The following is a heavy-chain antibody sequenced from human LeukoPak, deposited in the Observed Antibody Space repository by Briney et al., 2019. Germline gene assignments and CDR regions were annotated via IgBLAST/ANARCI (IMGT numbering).Heavy chain of an antibody. CDR3: TTLSSAAAPT. D-gene: IGHD6-13*01. J-gene: IGHJ5*02. V-gene: IGHV3-15*01. CDR1: GFTFSSAW. CDR2: VRSETDGGTT. Sequence: GGSLRLSCAASGFTFSSAWMSRVRQAPGKGLEWVSPVRSETDGGTTDYAAPVQGRFTISRDDSKNTLYLQMNSLETDDTAVYYCTTLSSAAAPTWGQGTLVTVSS.